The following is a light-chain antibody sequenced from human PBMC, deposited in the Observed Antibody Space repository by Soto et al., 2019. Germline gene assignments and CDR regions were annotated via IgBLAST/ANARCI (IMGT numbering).Light chain of an antibody. CDR3: AAWDDSLNGPSV. J-gene: IGLJ1*01. Sequence: QSALTQPPSASGTPGQRVTISCSGSSSNIGSNTVNWYQQLPGTAPKLLIYSNNQRPSGVPDRFSGSKSGTSASLAISGLQSEDEADYYCAAWDDSLNGPSVFGTGTKLTVL. V-gene: IGLV1-44*01. CDR2: SNN. CDR1: SSNIGSNT.